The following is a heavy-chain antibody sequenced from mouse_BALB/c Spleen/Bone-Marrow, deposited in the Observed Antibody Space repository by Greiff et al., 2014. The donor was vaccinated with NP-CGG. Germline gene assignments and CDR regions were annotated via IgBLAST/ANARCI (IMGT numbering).Heavy chain of an antibody. CDR1: GYSITSYYS. V-gene: IGHV3-1*02. Sequence: EVKVVESGPDLVKPSQSLSLTCTVTGYSITSYYSWHWIRQFPGNKLEWMGYIHYNGITVYNPSLKSRISITRDTSNNQFFLQLNSVTTEDTATYYCARFTGTPYTMDYWGQGTSVTVSS. CDR3: ARFTGTPYTMDY. D-gene: IGHD4-1*01. J-gene: IGHJ4*01. CDR2: IHYNGIT.